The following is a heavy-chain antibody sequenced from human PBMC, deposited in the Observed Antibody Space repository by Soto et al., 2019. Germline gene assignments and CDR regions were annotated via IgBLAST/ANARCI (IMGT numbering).Heavy chain of an antibody. Sequence: QVQLQESGPGLVKPSEILSLTCTVSGGSISSYYWSWIRQPPGKGLEWMGYIYYSGSTNYNPSLKSRVTVPVDTSSNQFSLQLTSVTAADTAVYYCATNAAQWLSWFDPWGQGTLVTVSS. CDR2: IYYSGST. J-gene: IGHJ5*02. CDR3: ATNAAQWLSWFDP. CDR1: GGSISSYY. D-gene: IGHD3-22*01. V-gene: IGHV4-59*01.